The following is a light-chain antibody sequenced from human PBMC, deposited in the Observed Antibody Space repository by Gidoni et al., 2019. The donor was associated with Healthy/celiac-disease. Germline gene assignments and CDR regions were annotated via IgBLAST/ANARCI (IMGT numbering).Light chain of an antibody. V-gene: IGKV4-1*01. Sequence: DIVMHHSPDSLAVSLGEGATINCKSSQSVLYSSNNKKYLAWYQQQPGQPPMLLIYWATTRESGVPDRISGSGSGKDIILTSSRLQAEDVAVYYCQQYYSTPHTFGGGTKVEIK. J-gene: IGKJ4*01. CDR1: QSVLYSSNNKKY. CDR3: QQYYSTPHT. CDR2: WAT.